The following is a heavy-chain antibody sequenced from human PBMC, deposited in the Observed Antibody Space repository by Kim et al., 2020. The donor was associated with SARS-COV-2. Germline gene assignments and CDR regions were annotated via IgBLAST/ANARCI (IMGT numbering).Heavy chain of an antibody. V-gene: IGHV3-23*01. CDR3: AKDPSGVRGAPLFGY. Sequence: GGSLRLSCAASGFTFSSYAMSWVRQAPGKGLEWVSAISGSGGSTYYADSVKGRFTISRDNSKNTLYLQMNSLRAEDTAVYYCAKDPSGVRGAPLFGYWGQGTLVTVSS. CDR1: GFTFSSYA. CDR2: ISGSGGST. D-gene: IGHD3-10*01. J-gene: IGHJ4*02.